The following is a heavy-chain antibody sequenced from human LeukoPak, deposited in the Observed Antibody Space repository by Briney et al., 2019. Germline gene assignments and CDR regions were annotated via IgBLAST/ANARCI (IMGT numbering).Heavy chain of an antibody. CDR1: GGSISSSNW. CDR2: IYHSGST. Sequence: PSETLSLTCAVSGGSISSSNWWSWVRQPPGKGLEWMGEIYHSGSTNYNPSLKSRVTISVDKSKNQFSLKLSSVTAADTAVYYCARTGWQLAYYYYYYMDVWGKGTTVTASS. CDR3: ARTGWQLAYYYYYYMDV. V-gene: IGHV4-4*02. D-gene: IGHD6-13*01. J-gene: IGHJ6*03.